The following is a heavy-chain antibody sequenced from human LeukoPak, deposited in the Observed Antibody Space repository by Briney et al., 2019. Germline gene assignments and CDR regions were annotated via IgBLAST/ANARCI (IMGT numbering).Heavy chain of an antibody. CDR2: ISGSSGTI. CDR3: ARRSEFGVLYYMDI. Sequence: GGSLRLSCVASGFTFSSYSMNWVGQAPGKGLEWVSYISGSSGTIYYADSVKGRFTISRDNAKNSLYLQMLSLRAEDTAVYYCARRSEFGVLYYMDIWGKGTTVTVSS. V-gene: IGHV3-48*01. J-gene: IGHJ6*03. D-gene: IGHD3-16*01. CDR1: GFTFSSYS.